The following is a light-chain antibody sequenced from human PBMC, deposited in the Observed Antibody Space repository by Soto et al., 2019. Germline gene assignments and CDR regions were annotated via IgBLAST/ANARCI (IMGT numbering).Light chain of an antibody. J-gene: IGLJ1*01. V-gene: IGLV2-14*01. CDR2: DVR. Sequence: QSVVTQPAPLSGSPGQAITISFPGTNRVVGGYNYVSWYQQHPGKAPKLMIYDVRNRPSGVSNRFSGSKSVNTASLTISGLQAEDEADYYCSSYTTISTYVFGAGTKVTVL. CDR3: SSYTTISTYV. CDR1: NRVVGGYNY.